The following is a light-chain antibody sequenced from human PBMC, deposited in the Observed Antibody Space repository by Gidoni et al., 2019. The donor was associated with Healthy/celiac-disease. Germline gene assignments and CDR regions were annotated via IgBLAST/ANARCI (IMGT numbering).Light chain of an antibody. J-gene: IGKJ1*01. CDR3: KQYSSYSWT. V-gene: IGKV1-5*03. CDR1: QSISSW. Sequence: DIQMTQSPTTLSAFVGDRVTITCRASQSISSWLAWYQQKPGKAPKLLISKASTLESGVPSRFSGSGAGTEFALTISSLQPDDFATYYCKQYSSYSWTFGQGTKVEIK. CDR2: KAS.